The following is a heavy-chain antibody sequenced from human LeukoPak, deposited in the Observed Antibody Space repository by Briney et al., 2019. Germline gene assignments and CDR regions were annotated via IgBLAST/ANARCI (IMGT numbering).Heavy chain of an antibody. V-gene: IGHV4-4*09. CDR1: GGSISSYY. CDR3: ARLGLPDSITGYYYYYMDV. CDR2: IYTSGST. J-gene: IGHJ6*03. Sequence: SETLSLACTVSGGSISSYYWSWIRQPPGKGLEWIGYIYTSGSTNYNPSLKSRVTISVDTSKNQFSLKLSSVTAADTAVYYCARLGLPDSITGYYYYYMDVWGKGTTVTVFS. D-gene: IGHD3-16*01.